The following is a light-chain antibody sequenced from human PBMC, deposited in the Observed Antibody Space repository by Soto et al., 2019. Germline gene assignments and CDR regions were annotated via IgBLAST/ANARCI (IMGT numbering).Light chain of an antibody. CDR2: SAS. CDR1: QSISGTY. V-gene: IGKV3-20*01. CDR3: QHYGTSPST. Sequence: DTVLTQSPCTLSLTSGERATLSCRASQSISGTYLAWYQQKPGQAPRLLIYSASTRATGIPDRFSGSGSGTDFTLTISRLEPEDFAVYYCQHYGTSPSTFGRGTKVDIK. J-gene: IGKJ1*01.